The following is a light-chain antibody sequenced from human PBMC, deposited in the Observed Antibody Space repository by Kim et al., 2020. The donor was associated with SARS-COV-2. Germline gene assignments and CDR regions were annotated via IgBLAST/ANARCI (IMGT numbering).Light chain of an antibody. V-gene: IGLV1-44*01. CDR2: TNN. Sequence: GQRVTISGSGSSSNIGSNAVNWYQQLPGTAPKLLIYTNNQRPSGVPDRFSGSKSGTSASLAISGLQSEDETDYYCAAWDDSLNGLVFGGGTQLTVL. J-gene: IGLJ3*02. CDR1: SSNIGSNA. CDR3: AAWDDSLNGLV.